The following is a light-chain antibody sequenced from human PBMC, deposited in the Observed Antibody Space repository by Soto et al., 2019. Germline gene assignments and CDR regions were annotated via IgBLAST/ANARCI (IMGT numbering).Light chain of an antibody. Sequence: EIVLTQSPGTLSLSPGERATLSCRASQSVTSNYLTWYQQKAGQAPRLLVYGASRRATGIPDRFSGSGSGTDFTLTISRLEPEDFAVYYCQQYGNSAWTFGQGTKVDIK. CDR2: GAS. V-gene: IGKV3-20*01. J-gene: IGKJ1*01. CDR3: QQYGNSAWT. CDR1: QSVTSNY.